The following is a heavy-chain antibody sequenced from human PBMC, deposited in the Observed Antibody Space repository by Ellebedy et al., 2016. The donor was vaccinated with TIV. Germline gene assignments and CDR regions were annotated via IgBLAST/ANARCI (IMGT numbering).Heavy chain of an antibody. CDR3: ARQNDYWFDP. CDR2: IIPIFGTA. Sequence: SVKVSCXASGGTFSSYAISWVRQAPGQGLEWMGGIIPIFGTANYAQKFQGRVTITADESTSTAYMELSSLRSEDTAVYYCARQNDYWFDPWGQGTLVTVSS. CDR1: GGTFSSYA. D-gene: IGHD2-21*02. J-gene: IGHJ5*02. V-gene: IGHV1-69*13.